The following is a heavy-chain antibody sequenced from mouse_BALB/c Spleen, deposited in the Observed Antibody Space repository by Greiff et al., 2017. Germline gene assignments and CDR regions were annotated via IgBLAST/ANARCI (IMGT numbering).Heavy chain of an antibody. CDR2: ISSGGSYT. Sequence: EVHLVESGGDLVKPGGSLKLSCAASGFTFSSYGMSWVRQTPDKRLEWVATISSGGSYTYYPDSVKGRFTISRDNAKNTLYLQMSSLKSEDTAMYYCAREGNYGGYYAMDYWGQGTSVTVSS. V-gene: IGHV5-6*01. CDR1: GFTFSSYG. CDR3: AREGNYGGYYAMDY. J-gene: IGHJ4*01. D-gene: IGHD2-1*01.